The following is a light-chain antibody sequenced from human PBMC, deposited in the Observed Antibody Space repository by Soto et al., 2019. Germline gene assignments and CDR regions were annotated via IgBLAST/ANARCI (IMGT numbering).Light chain of an antibody. CDR2: DAS. CDR3: QQYNSYST. V-gene: IGKV1-13*02. Sequence: AIQLTQSPSSLSASVGERVTITCRASQGISSALAWYQQKPGNAPKLLIYDASSLASGVPSRFSGSGSGTEFTLTISSLQPDDFATYYCQQYNSYSTFGQGTKVDIK. CDR1: QGISSA. J-gene: IGKJ1*01.